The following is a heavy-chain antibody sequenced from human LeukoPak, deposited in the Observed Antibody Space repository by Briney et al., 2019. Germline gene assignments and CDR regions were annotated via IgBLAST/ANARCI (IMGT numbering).Heavy chain of an antibody. V-gene: IGHV3-48*03. D-gene: IGHD3-10*02. Sequence: GGSLRLSCAASGFMFSSYEMNWVRQAPGKGLEWVSYISSSGSTIYYADSVKGRFTISRDNAKNSLYLQMNSLRAEDTAVYYCAELGITMIGGVWGKGTTVTISS. CDR3: AELGITMIGGV. CDR1: GFMFSSYE. CDR2: ISSSGSTI. J-gene: IGHJ6*04.